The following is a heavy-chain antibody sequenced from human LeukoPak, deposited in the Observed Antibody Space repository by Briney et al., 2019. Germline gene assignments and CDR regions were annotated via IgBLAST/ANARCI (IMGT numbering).Heavy chain of an antibody. D-gene: IGHD2-21*01. V-gene: IGHV4-31*03. CDR2: IYYSGST. J-gene: IGHJ5*01. CDR3: ARVWSEATNWFDS. Sequence: PSQTLSLTCTVSGGSISSGGYYWSWIRQHPGKGLEWIGYIYYSGSTYYNPSLKSRVTISVDTSKNQFSLKLSSVTAADTAVYYCARVWSEATNWFDSWGQGTLVTVSS. CDR1: GGSISSGGYY.